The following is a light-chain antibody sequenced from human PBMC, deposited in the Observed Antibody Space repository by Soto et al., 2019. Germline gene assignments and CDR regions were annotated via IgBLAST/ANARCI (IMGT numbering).Light chain of an antibody. Sequence: EIVMTRSPATLSVSPGERATLSCWASQSVSSNLAWYQHKPGQAPRLLIYGASTRATGIPARFSGSGFGTEFTLTISSLQSEDFAVYYCQQYNYWPPWTFGQGTKVDIK. CDR1: QSVSSN. V-gene: IGKV3-15*01. CDR3: QQYNYWPPWT. J-gene: IGKJ1*01. CDR2: GAS.